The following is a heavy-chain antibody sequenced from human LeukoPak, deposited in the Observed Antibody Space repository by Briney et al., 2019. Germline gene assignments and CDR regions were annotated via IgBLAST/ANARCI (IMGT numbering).Heavy chain of an antibody. D-gene: IGHD6-13*01. J-gene: IGHJ4*02. V-gene: IGHV1-69*05. CDR2: IIPISGTA. CDR1: GGTFSSYA. Sequence: GSSVKVSCKASGGTFSSYAISWVRQAPGQRLEWMGRIIPISGTANYAQKFQGRVTITTDESTSTAYMELSSLRSEDTAVYYCARSGDSSSWSAPFDYWGQGTLVTVSS. CDR3: ARSGDSSSWSAPFDY.